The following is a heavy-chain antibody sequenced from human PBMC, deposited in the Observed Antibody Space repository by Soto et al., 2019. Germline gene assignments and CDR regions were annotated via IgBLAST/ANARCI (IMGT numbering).Heavy chain of an antibody. CDR2: IIPIFGTA. CDR3: ASRNWIGVNTVVVTPIEAFDY. D-gene: IGHD3-22*01. CDR1: GGTFSSYA. V-gene: IGHV1-69*13. J-gene: IGHJ4*02. Sequence: ASVKVSCKASGGTFSSYAISWVRQAPGQGLEWMGGIIPIFGTANYAQKFQGRVTITADESTSTAYMELSSLRSEDTAVYYCASRNWIGVNTVVVTPIEAFDYWGQGTLVTVSS.